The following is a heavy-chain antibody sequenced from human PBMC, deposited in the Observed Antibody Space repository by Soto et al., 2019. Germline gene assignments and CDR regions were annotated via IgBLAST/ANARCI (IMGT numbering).Heavy chain of an antibody. J-gene: IGHJ4*02. CDR1: RSSISSGTNY. CDR2: IYYSGST. D-gene: IGHD6-25*01. Sequence: SETLSLTCTVSRSSISSGTNYWAWIRQPPGKGLEWIANIYYSGSTFYNPSLKSRVTISLDTSKNQFSLKLRSVTAADTAVYYCARHEAGWYFDSWGQGTLVTVSS. CDR3: ARHEAGWYFDS. V-gene: IGHV4-39*01.